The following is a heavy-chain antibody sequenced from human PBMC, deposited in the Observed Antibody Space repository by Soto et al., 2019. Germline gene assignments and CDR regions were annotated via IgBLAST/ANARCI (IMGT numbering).Heavy chain of an antibody. J-gene: IGHJ4*02. Sequence: QVQLQESGPGLVKPSETLSLTCSVSDGSVNTGNYYWSWIRQPPGKGLEWIGDIYYIGTTNYNPSLKSRVTISVDTSKNQCSLKVTFVTAADTAVYFCAREEKQLSRYGGDFDYWGQGILVTVSS. V-gene: IGHV4-61*01. D-gene: IGHD3-16*01. CDR1: DGSVNTGNYY. CDR3: AREEKQLSRYGGDFDY. CDR2: IYYIGTT.